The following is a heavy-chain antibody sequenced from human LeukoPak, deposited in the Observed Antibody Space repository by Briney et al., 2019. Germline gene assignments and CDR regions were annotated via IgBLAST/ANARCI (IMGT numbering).Heavy chain of an antibody. D-gene: IGHD3-10*01. J-gene: IGHJ4*02. Sequence: QTGGSLRLSCTVSGFIVNSNDMNWVRQTPGKGLEWVSLIYISGITKYADSVQGRFTVSRDKSKNTLYLQMDSLRLEDTAVYYRAKRSPPYWGQGTLVTVSS. CDR2: IYISGIT. CDR1: GFIVNSND. V-gene: IGHV3-66*01. CDR3: AKRSPPY.